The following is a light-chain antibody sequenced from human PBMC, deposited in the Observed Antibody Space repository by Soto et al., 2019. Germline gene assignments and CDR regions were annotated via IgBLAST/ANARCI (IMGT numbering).Light chain of an antibody. CDR1: QSIGDW. V-gene: IGKV1-5*03. Sequence: DIQMTQSPSTLSTSIGDRVTITCRASQSIGDWLAWYQQKPGKAPKLLIYRASNLKSGVPSRFSGSGSGTEFTLTISSLQPDDFATYYCQQYNGYSRAFGQGTKVEIK. J-gene: IGKJ1*01. CDR2: RAS. CDR3: QQYNGYSRA.